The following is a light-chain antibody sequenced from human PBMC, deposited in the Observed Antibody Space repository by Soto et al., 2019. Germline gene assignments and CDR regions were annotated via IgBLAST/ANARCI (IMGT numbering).Light chain of an antibody. CDR2: GAS. CDR1: QSVDSN. J-gene: IGKJ4*01. V-gene: IGKV3D-15*01. Sequence: EIVMTQSPATLSVSPGDGATLSCRASQSVDSNLAWYQQKPGQTPRLLIYGASTRPTGIPARFSGSGSGTEFTLTISSLQSEDFATYYCQQYYSYPLTFGGGTKVDIK. CDR3: QQYYSYPLT.